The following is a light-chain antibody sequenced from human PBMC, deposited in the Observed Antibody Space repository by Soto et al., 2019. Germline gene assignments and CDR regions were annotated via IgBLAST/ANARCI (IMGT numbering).Light chain of an antibody. J-gene: IGKJ3*01. CDR2: DAY. CDR1: HDIGNS. V-gene: IGKV1-33*01. Sequence: IQMTQSPPSLSASVGDRVTITCQASHDIGNSLNWYQDKPGQAPKLVIYDAYNLETGVPSTFSGGGNWTHFTFTICSLRPEDIGTYYCQNSDHLPLLGRGTKVDI. CDR3: QNSDHLPL.